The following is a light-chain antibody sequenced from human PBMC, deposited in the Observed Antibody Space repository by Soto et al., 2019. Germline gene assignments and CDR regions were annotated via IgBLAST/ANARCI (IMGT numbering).Light chain of an antibody. V-gene: IGKV1-27*01. Sequence: DIQMTQSPSSLSASVGDRITITCRASEDISNYLAWYQQKPWKVPKLLIYTASTLQSGVPSRFSGSGSVTDFTLTISSLQPEDVATYYCQKYNSSPRTFCQGTKVEVK. CDR2: TAS. CDR1: EDISNY. CDR3: QKYNSSPRT. J-gene: IGKJ1*01.